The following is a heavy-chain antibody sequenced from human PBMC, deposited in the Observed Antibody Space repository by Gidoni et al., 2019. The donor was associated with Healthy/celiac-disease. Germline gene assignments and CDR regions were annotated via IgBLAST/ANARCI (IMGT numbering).Heavy chain of an antibody. Sequence: QVQLVESGGGVVQPGRSLRPSCAASGFTFSSYGMHWVRQAPGKGLEWVAVISYDGSNKYYADSVKGRFTISRDNSKNTLYLQMNSLRAEDTAVYYCANAACIGGDCPIDYWGQGTLVTVSS. D-gene: IGHD2-21*01. CDR1: GFTFSSYG. CDR3: ANAACIGGDCPIDY. CDR2: ISYDGSNK. J-gene: IGHJ4*02. V-gene: IGHV3-30*18.